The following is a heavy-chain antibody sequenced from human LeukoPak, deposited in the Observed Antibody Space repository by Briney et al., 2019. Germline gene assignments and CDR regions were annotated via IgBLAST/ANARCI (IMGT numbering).Heavy chain of an antibody. CDR2: VRFDGADR. J-gene: IGHJ3*02. D-gene: IGHD3-22*01. Sequence: GGSLRLSCTASGFNFNNFGMQRVRQAPGKGLEWVAFVRFDGADRQSADSVKDRFTTARDNSKNTLYLQMTTLSIDDAAVYYRVKDMHDGSGFEYDAFHIWGQGTMVTVSS. CDR3: VKDMHDGSGFEYDAFHI. CDR1: GFNFNNFG. V-gene: IGHV3-30*02.